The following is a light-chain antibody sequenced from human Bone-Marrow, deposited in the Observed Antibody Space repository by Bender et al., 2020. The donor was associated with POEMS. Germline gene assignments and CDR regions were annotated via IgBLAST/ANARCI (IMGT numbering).Light chain of an antibody. J-gene: IGLJ2*01. V-gene: IGLV1-51*01. CDR2: DND. CDR3: ATWDSSLSTGV. Sequence: PSASGTPGQRVTISCSRSNSNIGTNAVNWYQLLPGTAPKLLIFDNDKRPSGIPDRFSGSKSGASATLAITGLQTGDEAEYYCATWDSSLSTGVFGGGTKVTVL. CDR1: NSNIGTNA.